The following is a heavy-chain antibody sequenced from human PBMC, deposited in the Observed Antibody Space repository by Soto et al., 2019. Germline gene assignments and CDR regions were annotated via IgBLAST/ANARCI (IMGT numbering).Heavy chain of an antibody. J-gene: IGHJ4*02. D-gene: IGHD4-4*01. Sequence: GASVKVSCKASGYAFTGYYTHWVRQAPGQGLEWMGWINPNSGGTNYAQKFQGWVTMTRDTSISTAYMELSRLRSDDTAVYYCARSSISYSNPQWVIDYWGQGTLVTVSS. CDR2: INPNSGGT. V-gene: IGHV1-2*04. CDR1: GYAFTGYY. CDR3: ARSSISYSNPQWVIDY.